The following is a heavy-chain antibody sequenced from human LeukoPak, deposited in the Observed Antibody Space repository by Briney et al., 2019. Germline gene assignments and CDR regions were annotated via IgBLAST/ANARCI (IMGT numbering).Heavy chain of an antibody. Sequence: PGGSLRLSCAASGFTFSSYSMNWVRQAPGKGLEWVSGINWNGGSTGYADSVKGRFTISRDNAKNSLCLQMNSLRAEDTAVYYCARVGITGTIDYWGQGILVAVSS. D-gene: IGHD1-7*01. J-gene: IGHJ4*02. CDR2: INWNGGST. V-gene: IGHV3-20*04. CDR3: ARVGITGTIDY. CDR1: GFTFSSYS.